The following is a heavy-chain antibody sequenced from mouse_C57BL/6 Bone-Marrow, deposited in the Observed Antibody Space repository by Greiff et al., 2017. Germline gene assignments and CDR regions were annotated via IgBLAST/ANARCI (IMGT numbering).Heavy chain of an antibody. CDR3: ARGGLDYYGSSYVWYFDV. J-gene: IGHJ1*03. Sequence: QVQLQQSGAELARPGASVKLSCKASGYTFTSYGISWVKQRTGQGLEWIGEIYPRSGNTYYNEKFKGKATLTADKSSSTAYMELRSLTSEDSAVYFCARGGLDYYGSSYVWYFDVWGTGTTVTVSS. CDR1: GYTFTSYG. D-gene: IGHD1-1*01. CDR2: IYPRSGNT. V-gene: IGHV1-81*01.